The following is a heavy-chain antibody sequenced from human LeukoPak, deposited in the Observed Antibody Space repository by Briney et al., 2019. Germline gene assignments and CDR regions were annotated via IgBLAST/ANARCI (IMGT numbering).Heavy chain of an antibody. CDR2: IILIFGTA. Sequence: SVKLSCKASGGTFSSYAISWGRQAPGQGLEWKGGIILIFGTANYAQKFQGRVTITTDESTSTAYLELSSLRSADMPVYYEGRGAMEGARLMDFDYSGQGTLVTVSS. V-gene: IGHV1-69*05. D-gene: IGHD5-18*01. CDR1: GGTFSSYA. J-gene: IGHJ4*02. CDR3: GRGAMEGARLMDFDY.